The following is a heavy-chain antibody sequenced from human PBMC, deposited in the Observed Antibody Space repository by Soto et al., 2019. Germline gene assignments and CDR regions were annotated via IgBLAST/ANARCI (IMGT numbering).Heavy chain of an antibody. CDR3: AKAFLAGTGGDV. V-gene: IGHV3-30-3*01. Sequence: QVQVVESGGGVVQPGRSLRLSCAASGFDFSSNAMQWVRQAPGMGLEWVGVISNDGSNAYYADSVKGRFTISRDNSKKTVSLQMNSLKNEDTAVYYCAKAFLAGTGGDVWGQGTLVIVSS. J-gene: IGHJ4*02. D-gene: IGHD6-19*01. CDR2: ISNDGSNA. CDR1: GFDFSSNA.